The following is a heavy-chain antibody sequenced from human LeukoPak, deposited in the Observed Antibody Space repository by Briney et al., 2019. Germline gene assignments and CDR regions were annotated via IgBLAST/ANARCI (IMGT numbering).Heavy chain of an antibody. J-gene: IGHJ6*03. CDR2: INHSGST. CDR1: GGSFSGYY. Sequence: PLETLSLTCAVYGGSFSGYYWSWIRQPPGKGLEWIGEINHSGSTNYNPSLKSRVTISVDTSKNQFSLKLSSVTAADTAVYYCAREWGLTWGYYYYYMDVWGKGTTVTVSS. CDR3: AREWGLTWGYYYYYMDV. D-gene: IGHD1-26*01. V-gene: IGHV4-34*01.